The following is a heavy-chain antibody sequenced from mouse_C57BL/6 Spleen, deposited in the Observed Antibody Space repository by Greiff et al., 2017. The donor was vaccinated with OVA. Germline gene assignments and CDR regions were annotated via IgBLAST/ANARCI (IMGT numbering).Heavy chain of an antibody. Sequence: QVQLKESGPGLVAPSQSLSITCTVSGFSLTSYGVDWVRQPPGKGLEWLGVIWGGGSTNYNSALMSRLSISKDNSKRQVYLKMNSLQTDDTAMYYCAKQSVAYYSNYGAMDYWGQGTSVTVSS. CDR1: GFSLTSYG. D-gene: IGHD2-5*01. V-gene: IGHV2-9*01. CDR3: AKQSVAYYSNYGAMDY. CDR2: IWGGGST. J-gene: IGHJ4*01.